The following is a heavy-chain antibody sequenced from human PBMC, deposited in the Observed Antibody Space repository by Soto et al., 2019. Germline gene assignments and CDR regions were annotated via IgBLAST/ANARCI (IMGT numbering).Heavy chain of an antibody. V-gene: IGHV3-7*01. D-gene: IGHD6-19*01. J-gene: IGHJ4*02. Sequence: GGSLRLSCAASGFTFSSYWMSWVRQAPGKGLEWVANIKQDGSEKYYVDSVKGRFTISRDNAKNSLYLQMNSLRAEDTAVYYCAREGSSGWFDFFDYWGQGTLVTVSS. CDR3: AREGSSGWFDFFDY. CDR1: GFTFSSYW. CDR2: IKQDGSEK.